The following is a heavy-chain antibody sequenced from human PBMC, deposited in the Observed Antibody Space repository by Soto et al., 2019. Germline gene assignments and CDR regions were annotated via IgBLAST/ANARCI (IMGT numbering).Heavy chain of an antibody. V-gene: IGHV3-48*02. D-gene: IGHD4-17*01. CDR3: ARVATTVTLGDYYYGMNV. CDR1: GFTFSSYS. CDR2: ISSSSSTI. Sequence: GGSLRLSCAASGFTFSSYSMNWVRQAPGKGREWVSYISSSSSTIYYADSVKGRFTISRDNAKNSLYLQMNSLRDEDTAVYYCARVATTVTLGDYYYGMNVWGQGTTVTVSS. J-gene: IGHJ6*02.